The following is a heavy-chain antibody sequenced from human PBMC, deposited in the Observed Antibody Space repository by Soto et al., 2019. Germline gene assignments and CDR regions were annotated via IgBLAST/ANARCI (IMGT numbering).Heavy chain of an antibody. D-gene: IGHD3-3*01. CDR2: IIPIFGTA. Sequence: GXSGKVSFRASGGTFSSYALSWVRQAPGQGLEWMGGIIPIFGTANYAQKFQCRVTITADKSTSTAYMELSSLRSEDTAVYYCARAGTIFGVVIWNWFDTWGQGTLVTVSS. CDR1: GGTFSSYA. J-gene: IGHJ5*02. V-gene: IGHV1-69*06. CDR3: ARAGTIFGVVIWNWFDT.